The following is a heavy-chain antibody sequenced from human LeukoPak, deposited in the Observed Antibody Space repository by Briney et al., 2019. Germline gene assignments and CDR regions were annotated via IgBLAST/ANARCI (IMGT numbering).Heavy chain of an antibody. J-gene: IGHJ4*02. V-gene: IGHV3-53*01. CDR3: ARVSSYGSGSYYHYYFDY. D-gene: IGHD3-10*01. Sequence: PGGSLRLSCAASGFTVSSNYMSWVRQAPGKGLEWVSVIYSGGTTSYADSVKGRFTISRDNSKNTLFLQLNSPRAEDTAVYYCARVSSYGSGSYYHYYFDYWGQGTLVTVSS. CDR2: IYSGGTT. CDR1: GFTVSSNY.